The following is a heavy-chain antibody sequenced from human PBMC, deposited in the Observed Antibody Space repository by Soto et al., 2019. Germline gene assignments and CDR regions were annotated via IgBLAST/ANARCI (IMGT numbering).Heavy chain of an antibody. CDR1: GYTFTSYG. CDR3: ARVLPPFDP. D-gene: IGHD3-10*01. CDR2: INAYNGNT. Sequence: QVQLVQSGAEVKKPGASVKVSCKASGYTFTSYGISWVRQAPGQGLEWMGWINAYNGNTNYAQKXXXXXXXXXXXXXXXXXXXXXXXXXXXXXXXXCARVLPPFDPWGQGTLVTVSS. V-gene: IGHV1-18*01. J-gene: IGHJ5*02.